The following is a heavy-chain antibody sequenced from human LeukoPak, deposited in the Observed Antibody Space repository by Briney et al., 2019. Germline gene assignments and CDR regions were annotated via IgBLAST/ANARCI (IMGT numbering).Heavy chain of an antibody. J-gene: IGHJ6*03. Sequence: GASVKVSCKASGYTFTTYGISWVRQAPGQGLEWMGWISAYNGNTNYAQKFQGRVTTTTDTSTSTAYMELRSLRSDDTAVYYCANSSFQDYYYMDVWGKGTTVTVSS. V-gene: IGHV1-18*01. CDR1: GYTFTTYG. CDR3: ANSSFQDYYYMDV. CDR2: ISAYNGNT. D-gene: IGHD6-6*01.